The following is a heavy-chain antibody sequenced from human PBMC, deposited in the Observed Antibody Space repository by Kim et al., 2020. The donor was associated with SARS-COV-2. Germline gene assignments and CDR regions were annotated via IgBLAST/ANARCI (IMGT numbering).Heavy chain of an antibody. V-gene: IGHV1-3*01. J-gene: IGHJ4*02. CDR3: ARVGVEVGAED. CDR2: T. D-gene: IGHD1-26*01. Sequence: TKYSQKFQGRVTITRDTSASTAYMELSSLRSEDTAVYYCARVGVEVGAEDWGQGTLVTVSS.